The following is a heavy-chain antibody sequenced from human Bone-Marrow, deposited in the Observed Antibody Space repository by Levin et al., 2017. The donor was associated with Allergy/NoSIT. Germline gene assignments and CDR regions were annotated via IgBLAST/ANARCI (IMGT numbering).Heavy chain of an antibody. D-gene: IGHD3-22*01. CDR2: IYSSGAT. CDR1: SGSISTNY. CDR3: ARERTYYYDNSGYPNCYFDS. V-gene: IGHV4-4*07. Sequence: SETLSLTCTVSSGSISTNYWSWVRQPAGKGLEWIGRIYSSGATNYNPSLKSRVALSVDTSRNQFSLRLSSVTAADPAVYYCARERTYYYDNSGYPNCYFDSLGQGTLVTVSS. J-gene: IGHJ4*02.